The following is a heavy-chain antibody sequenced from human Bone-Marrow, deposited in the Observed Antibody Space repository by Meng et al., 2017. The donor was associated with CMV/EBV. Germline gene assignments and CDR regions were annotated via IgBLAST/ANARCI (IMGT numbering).Heavy chain of an antibody. D-gene: IGHD2-2*01. Sequence: SVKVSCKASGGTFSSYAISWVRQAPGQGLEWMGGIIPIFGTANYAQKFQGRVTITTDESTSTAYMELSSLRAEDTAVYYCARGGNGDCSSTSCYDPHSSSPHPMGAFDIWGQGTMVTVSS. CDR1: GGTFSSYA. CDR2: IIPIFGTA. V-gene: IGHV1-69*05. CDR3: ARGGNGDCSSTSCYDPHSSSPHPMGAFDI. J-gene: IGHJ3*02.